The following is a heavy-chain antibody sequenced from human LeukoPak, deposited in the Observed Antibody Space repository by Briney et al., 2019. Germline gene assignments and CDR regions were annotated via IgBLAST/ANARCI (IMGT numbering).Heavy chain of an antibody. J-gene: IGHJ4*02. CDR1: GYTFASYG. Sequence: ASVKVSCKASGYTFASYGISWVRQAPGQGLEWMGWISAYNGNTSYAQKLQGRVTMTTDTSTSTAYMELRSLRSDDTAMYYCARGFPPRRNYDSSGYYSYNFDYWGQGTLVTVSS. V-gene: IGHV1-18*01. D-gene: IGHD3-22*01. CDR3: ARGFPPRRNYDSSGYYSYNFDY. CDR2: ISAYNGNT.